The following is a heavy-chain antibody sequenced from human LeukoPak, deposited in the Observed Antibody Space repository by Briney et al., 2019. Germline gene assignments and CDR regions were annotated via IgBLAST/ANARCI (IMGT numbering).Heavy chain of an antibody. D-gene: IGHD3-3*01. CDR3: AKLPGNERFLEWLFVFDY. CDR1: GFTFSSYA. CDR2: ISGSGGST. J-gene: IGHJ4*02. V-gene: IGHV3-23*01. Sequence: GGSLRLSCAASGFTFSSYAMSWVRQAPGKGLEWVSAISGSGGSTYCADSVKGRFTISRDNSKNTLYLQMNSLRAEDTAVYYCAKLPGNERFLEWLFVFDYWGQGTLVTVSS.